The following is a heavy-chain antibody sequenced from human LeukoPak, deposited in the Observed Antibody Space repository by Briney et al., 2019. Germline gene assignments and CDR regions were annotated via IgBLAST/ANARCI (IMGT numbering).Heavy chain of an antibody. Sequence: PGGSLRLSCAASGFTLSSYSMNWVRQAPGKGLEWVSYISSSSSTIYYADSVKGRFTISRDNAKNSLYLQMNSLRDEDTAVYYCARDLSGYDFWSGYYGHWGQGTLVTVSS. CDR1: GFTLSSYS. CDR3: ARDLSGYDFWSGYYGH. CDR2: ISSSSSTI. D-gene: IGHD3-3*01. V-gene: IGHV3-48*02. J-gene: IGHJ4*02.